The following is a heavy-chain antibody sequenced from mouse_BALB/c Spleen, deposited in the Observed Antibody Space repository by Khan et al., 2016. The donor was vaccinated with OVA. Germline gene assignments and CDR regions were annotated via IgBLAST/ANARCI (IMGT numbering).Heavy chain of an antibody. CDR1: GYTFTSYT. V-gene: IGHV1-4*01. D-gene: IGHD1-1*01. Sequence: QVQLKQSGAELARPGASVKMSCKASGYTFTSYTMRWVKKRPGQALEWIGYIDPSSGYTNYNQKFRDKATLTADKSSSKAYIQLSSLTSEDSAVHYCARSAFYGRSSDFDYWGPGTTLTVSS. CDR2: IDPSSGYT. CDR3: ARSAFYGRSSDFDY. J-gene: IGHJ2*01.